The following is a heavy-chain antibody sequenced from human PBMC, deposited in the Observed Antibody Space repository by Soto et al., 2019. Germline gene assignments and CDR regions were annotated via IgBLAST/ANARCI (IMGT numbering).Heavy chain of an antibody. D-gene: IGHD2-15*01. J-gene: IGHJ4*02. Sequence: QVQLLESGGGVVQPGTSLRLSCAASGFPFSTYGMHWVRQAPGKGLEWLAIISSAGNDKYYADSVKGRFSISRDNSQNTLYLQMNGLRAEDTAVYFCAKGFGGTNGLYLDSWDQGTLVTVSS. V-gene: IGHV3-30*18. CDR3: AKGFGGTNGLYLDS. CDR1: GFPFSTYG. CDR2: ISSAGNDK.